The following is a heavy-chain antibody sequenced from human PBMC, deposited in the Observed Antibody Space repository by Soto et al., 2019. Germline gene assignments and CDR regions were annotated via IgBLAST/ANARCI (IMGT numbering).Heavy chain of an antibody. CDR2: IIPIFGTA. V-gene: IGHV1-69*13. Sequence: SVKVSCKASGGTFSSYAISWVRQAPGQGLEWMGGIIPIFGTANYAQKFQGRVTITADESTSTAYMELSSLRSEDTAVYYCARESTYYYDSSGYWFDYWGQGTLVTVSS. CDR1: GGTFSSYA. CDR3: ARESTYYYDSSGYWFDY. D-gene: IGHD3-22*01. J-gene: IGHJ4*02.